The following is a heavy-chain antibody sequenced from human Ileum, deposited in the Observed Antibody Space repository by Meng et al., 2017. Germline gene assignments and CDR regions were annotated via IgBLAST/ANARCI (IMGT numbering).Heavy chain of an antibody. CDR1: GGTFNTYA. Sequence: QVQLVQSGAEVKKPGFSVKVSCKVSGGTFNTYAISWVRQASGQGLEWMGGIIPIFDTPNYAQKFQDRVTITADASTSTTYMELNGLMSEDTALYYCARGAVVATTYYFDSWGQGTLVTVSS. CDR3: ARGAVVATTYYFDS. CDR2: IIPIFDTP. V-gene: IGHV1-69*01. J-gene: IGHJ4*02. D-gene: IGHD2-21*02.